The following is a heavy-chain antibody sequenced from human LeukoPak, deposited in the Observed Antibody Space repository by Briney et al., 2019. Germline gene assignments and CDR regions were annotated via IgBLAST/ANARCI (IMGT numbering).Heavy chain of an antibody. Sequence: GGSLRLSCAASGFTFRAYYMTWIRQAPGKGLEWGSYINGGSSSTNYADSVKGRFTISRDNTKNSLYLQMNSLRAEDTAVYFCARGNYGMDVWGQGTTVAVSS. J-gene: IGHJ6*02. CDR3: ARGNYGMDV. CDR2: INGGSSST. CDR1: GFTFRAYY. V-gene: IGHV3-11*05.